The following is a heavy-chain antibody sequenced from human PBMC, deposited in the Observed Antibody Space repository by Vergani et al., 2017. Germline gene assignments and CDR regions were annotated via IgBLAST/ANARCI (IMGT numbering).Heavy chain of an antibody. CDR2: IYWNDDQ. V-gene: IGHV2-5*04. D-gene: IGHD4-11*01. CDR1: GFSLNTRGVS. CDR3: VYRKPECVTTGCFYPFYYYYYMDV. J-gene: IGHJ6*03. Sequence: QITLKESGPTLVKPTQTLTLTCTFSGFSLNTRGVSVAWIRQPPGKALAWLALIYWNDDQHYSPSLNNRVTITKYTSKNQVVLTLTNMDYVDTGTYYCVYRKPECVTTGCFYPFYYYYYMDVWGKGTTVTVSS.